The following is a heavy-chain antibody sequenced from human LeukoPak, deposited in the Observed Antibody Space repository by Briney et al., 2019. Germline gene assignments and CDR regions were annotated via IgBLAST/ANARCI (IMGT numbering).Heavy chain of an antibody. J-gene: IGHJ4*02. CDR1: GFAFGSEA. D-gene: IGHD6-25*01. Sequence: GGSLRLSCAVSGFAFGSEAMSWVRQSPARGLEWVASISPGGGTTYYADYVKGRFTISRDNSKNTLYLQMNSLRAEDTAVYYCAKVIDSSGYWGQGTLVTVSS. V-gene: IGHV3-23*01. CDR2: ISPGGGTT. CDR3: AKVIDSSGY.